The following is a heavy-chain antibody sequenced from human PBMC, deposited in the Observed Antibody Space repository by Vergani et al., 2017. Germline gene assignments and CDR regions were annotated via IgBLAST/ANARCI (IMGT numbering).Heavy chain of an antibody. Sequence: QVQLVESGGGVVQPGGSLRLSCAASGFTFSSYGMHWVRQAPGKGLEWVAFIRYDGSNKYYADSVKGRFTISRDNSKNTLYLQMNSLRAEDTAVYYCAKGCRSRTAILYYDYWVQGTLVTVSS. V-gene: IGHV3-30*02. J-gene: IGHJ4*02. CDR2: IRYDGSNK. CDR1: GFTFSSYG. D-gene: IGHD5-18*01. CDR3: AKGCRSRTAILYYDY.